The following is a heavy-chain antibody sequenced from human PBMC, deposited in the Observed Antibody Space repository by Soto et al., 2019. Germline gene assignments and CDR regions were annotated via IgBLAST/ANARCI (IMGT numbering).Heavy chain of an antibody. CDR3: AGVRGESSFGWDYYYYGMDV. CDR1: GYTFTGYY. CDR2: INPNSGGT. V-gene: IGHV1-2*02. D-gene: IGHD3-10*01. Sequence: ASVKVSCKASGYTFTGYYMHWVRQAPGQGLEWMGWINPNSGGTNYAQKFQGRVTMTRDTSISTAYMERRRLRSDDTAVYYCAGVRGESSFGWDYYYYGMDVWGQGTTVTVSS. J-gene: IGHJ6*02.